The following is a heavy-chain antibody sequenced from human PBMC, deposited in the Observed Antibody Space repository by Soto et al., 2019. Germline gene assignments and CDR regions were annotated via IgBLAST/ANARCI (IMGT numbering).Heavy chain of an antibody. CDR1: GFTFSSYS. CDR2: ISSTSSYI. J-gene: IGHJ6*03. Sequence: GGSLRLSCAASGFTFSSYSMNWVRQTPGRGLEWVSSISSTSSYISYADSVKGRFTMSRDNAGSSLYLQMNSLRAEETAVYYCARTSRGYGSGSVYYMDVWGKGTTVTVSS. D-gene: IGHD3-10*01. V-gene: IGHV3-21*01. CDR3: ARTSRGYGSGSVYYMDV.